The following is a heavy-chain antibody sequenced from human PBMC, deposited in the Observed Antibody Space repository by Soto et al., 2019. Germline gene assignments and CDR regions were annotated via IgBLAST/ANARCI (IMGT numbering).Heavy chain of an antibody. Sequence: PGESNKIRYKGSWDSCTNYWIGWVRKMNGKGLEWMGIIYPGDSDTRYSPSFQGQVTISADKSISTAYLQWSSLKASDTAMYYCARLLWFGEFPDCMDVWVQVTTVTVSS. J-gene: IGHJ6*02. CDR1: WDSCTNYW. V-gene: IGHV5-51*01. CDR3: ARLLWFGEFPDCMDV. CDR2: IYPGDSDT. D-gene: IGHD3-10*01.